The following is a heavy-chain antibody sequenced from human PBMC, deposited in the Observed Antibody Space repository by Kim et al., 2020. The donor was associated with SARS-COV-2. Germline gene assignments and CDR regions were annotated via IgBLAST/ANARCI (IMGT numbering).Heavy chain of an antibody. Sequence: GESLKISCKGFGYSFSNYWIGWVRQMAGKGLEWMGTIYPGDSDTRYGPSFQGQVSISADKSISTAYLQWSSLKASDTAMYYCARQNDFWTGYVGHTNAFDIWGQGTMVIVSS. CDR3: ARQNDFWTGYVGHTNAFDI. CDR2: IYPGDSDT. J-gene: IGHJ3*02. D-gene: IGHD3-3*01. V-gene: IGHV5-51*01. CDR1: GYSFSNYW.